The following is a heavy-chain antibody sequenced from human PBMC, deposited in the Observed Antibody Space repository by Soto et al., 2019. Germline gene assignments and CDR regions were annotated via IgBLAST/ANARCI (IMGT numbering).Heavy chain of an antibody. Sequence: QVQLQESGPGLVKPSQTLSLTCTVSGGSISSGGYYWSWIRQHPGKGLELIGYIYYSGSTYYNPYLKSRVTISVNPSNHQCSLKLNSVTAANTAVYSCARTPLLWGQGTLVTVSS. CDR2: IYYSGST. CDR1: GGSISSGGYY. J-gene: IGHJ4*02. D-gene: IGHD1-26*01. CDR3: ARTPLL. V-gene: IGHV4-31*03.